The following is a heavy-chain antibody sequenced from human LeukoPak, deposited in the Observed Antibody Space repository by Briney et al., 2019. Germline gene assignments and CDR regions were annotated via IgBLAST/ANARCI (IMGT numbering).Heavy chain of an antibody. CDR1: GGPISSYY. CDR2: VFYGGTP. J-gene: IGHJ4*02. V-gene: IGHV4-59*04. D-gene: IGHD4-17*01. CDR3: ARLDSGDYFFDY. Sequence: SSETLSLTCTVSGGPISSYYWSWIRQPPGKGLEWLGTVFYGGTPYYNPSLKSRVTISVDTSKNHFSLGLSSVTAADTAVYYCARLDSGDYFFDYWGQGSLVTVSS.